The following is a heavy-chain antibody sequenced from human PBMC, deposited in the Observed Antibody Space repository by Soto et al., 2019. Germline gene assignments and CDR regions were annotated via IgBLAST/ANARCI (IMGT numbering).Heavy chain of an antibody. CDR1: GGSITSYH. Sequence: PSETLSLTCVVSGGSITSYHWSWIRQFPGKGLEWIAYTAYTGNTNYNPSLKSRITISLDTSKNQFSLRLTSVTAADTAVYYCARGEVRGLIATGLDYWGQGALVTVSS. D-gene: IGHD3-10*01. CDR3: ARGEVRGLIATGLDY. CDR2: TAYTGNT. V-gene: IGHV4-59*12. J-gene: IGHJ4*02.